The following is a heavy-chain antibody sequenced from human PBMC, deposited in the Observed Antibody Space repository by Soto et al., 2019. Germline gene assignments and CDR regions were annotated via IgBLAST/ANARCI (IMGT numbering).Heavy chain of an antibody. J-gene: IGHJ4*02. D-gene: IGHD1-7*01. CDR2: IYYTGST. CDR3: ARHLGNYCYWAFDF. CDR1: GASISESSHY. Sequence: QLLLQESGPGLVKPSETLSLTCAVSGASISESSHYWAWIRQPPGKGREWIASIYYTGSTYYNPPLRSRLTIAIDTSGDQFSRSLSSVNAADIAVYYCARHLGNYCYWAFDFWGQGTLVPVSS. V-gene: IGHV4-39*01.